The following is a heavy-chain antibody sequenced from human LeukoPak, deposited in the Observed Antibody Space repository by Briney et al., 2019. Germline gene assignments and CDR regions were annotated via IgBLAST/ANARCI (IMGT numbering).Heavy chain of an antibody. Sequence: GGSLRLSCAASGFTFSSYSMNWVRQAPGKGLEWVSSISSSSSYIYYADSVKGRFTNSRDNAKNSLYLQMNSLRAEDTAVYYCARGGGDYYDSSELDYWGQGTLVTVSS. D-gene: IGHD3-22*01. CDR1: GFTFSSYS. J-gene: IGHJ4*02. CDR2: ISSSSSYI. CDR3: ARGGGDYYDSSELDY. V-gene: IGHV3-21*01.